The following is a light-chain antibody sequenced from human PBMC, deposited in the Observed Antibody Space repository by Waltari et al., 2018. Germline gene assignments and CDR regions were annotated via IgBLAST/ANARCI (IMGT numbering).Light chain of an antibody. V-gene: IGKV1-5*03. CDR2: KTS. Sequence: IQMTQSPSTLSASVGDRVPMTCRASQSVSRWSAWYQEKTGKAPKLLIYKTSTLESGVPSRFSGSGSGTEFSLTISSLQPDYCATYYCQHYSTYSWTFGQGTKLEIK. CDR3: QHYSTYSWT. CDR1: QSVSRW. J-gene: IGKJ1*01.